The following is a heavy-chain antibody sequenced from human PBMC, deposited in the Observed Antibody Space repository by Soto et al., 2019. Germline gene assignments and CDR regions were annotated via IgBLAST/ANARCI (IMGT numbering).Heavy chain of an antibody. CDR1: GYSFTSYW. D-gene: IGHD2-2*01. CDR3: ARQGVVVPAAVAWRQNWFGP. CDR2: IDPSDSYT. V-gene: IGHV5-10-1*01. J-gene: IGHJ5*02. Sequence: GESLKISCKGSGYSFTSYWISWVRQMPGKGLEWMGRIDPSDSYTNYSPSFQGHVTISADKSTSTAYLQLSSLKASDTAMYYCARQGVVVPAAVAWRQNWFGPWGKGNLGVASS.